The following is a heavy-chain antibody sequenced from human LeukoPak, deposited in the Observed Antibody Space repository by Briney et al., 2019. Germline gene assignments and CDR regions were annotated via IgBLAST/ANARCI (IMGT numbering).Heavy chain of an antibody. D-gene: IGHD3-16*01. Sequence: GGSLRLSCAASGLTFRSYAVTWVRQAPGKGPEWVSAIGGRGGSTYYADSVGGRFTISRDNSKDMVYLQMNSLKVEDTATYYCGKEGGAWGQGTKVTVSS. CDR1: GLTFRSYA. CDR2: IGGRGGST. J-gene: IGHJ5*02. V-gene: IGHV3-23*01. CDR3: GKEGGA.